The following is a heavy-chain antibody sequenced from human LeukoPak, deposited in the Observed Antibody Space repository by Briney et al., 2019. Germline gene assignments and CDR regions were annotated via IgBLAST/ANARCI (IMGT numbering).Heavy chain of an antibody. CDR2: ISWNSGSI. V-gene: IGHV3-9*01. D-gene: IGHD2-21*02. CDR1: GFTFDDYA. J-gene: IGHJ5*02. CDR3: AKEVTATQGHNWFDP. Sequence: GRSLRLSCAASGFTFDDYAMHWVRQAPGKGLEWVSGISWNSGSIGYADSVKGRFTISRDSAKNSLYLQMNSLRAEDTALYYCAKEVTATQGHNWFDPWGQGTLVTVSS.